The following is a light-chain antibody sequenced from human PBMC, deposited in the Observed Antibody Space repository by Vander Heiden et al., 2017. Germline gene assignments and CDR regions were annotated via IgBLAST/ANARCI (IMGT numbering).Light chain of an antibody. CDR1: QSISGY. J-gene: IGKJ2*01. V-gene: IGKV1-39*01. CDR3: QQSYSMPYT. Sequence: DIQMTQSPSSLSASVGDRVTITCRASQSISGYLNWYQQKSGSAPELLIYEASNLHSGVPSRFSGSYFGTEFTLTVNSLQPEDFAIYFCQQSYSMPYTCGQGTKLEI. CDR2: EAS.